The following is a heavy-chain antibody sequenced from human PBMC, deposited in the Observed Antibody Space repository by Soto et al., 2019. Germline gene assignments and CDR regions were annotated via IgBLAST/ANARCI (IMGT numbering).Heavy chain of an antibody. V-gene: IGHV3-30*04. CDR3: ARERGGGYFDY. CDR1: GFTFSSYA. CDR2: ISYDGRNK. J-gene: IGHJ4*02. D-gene: IGHD3-16*01. Sequence: QVQLVESGGGVVQPGRSLRLSCAASGFTFSSYAMHWVRQAPGKGLEWVAVISYDGRNKYYADSVKGRFTISRDNSKNTLYLQMNSLRAEDTAVYYCARERGGGYFDYWGQGTLVTVSS.